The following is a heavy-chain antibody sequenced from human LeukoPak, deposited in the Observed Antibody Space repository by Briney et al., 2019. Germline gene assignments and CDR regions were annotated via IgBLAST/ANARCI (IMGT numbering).Heavy chain of an antibody. CDR2: IYYSGST. CDR3: ASRTGVRYGDYGGYFDL. J-gene: IGHJ2*01. V-gene: IGHV4-31*03. D-gene: IGHD4-17*01. Sequence: SQTLSLTCTVSGGSISSGGYYWSWIRQHPGKGLEWIGYIYYSGSTYYNPSLKSRVTMSVDTSKNQFSLRLSSVTAADTAVYYCASRTGVRYGDYGGYFDLWGRGTLVTVSS. CDR1: GGSISSGGYY.